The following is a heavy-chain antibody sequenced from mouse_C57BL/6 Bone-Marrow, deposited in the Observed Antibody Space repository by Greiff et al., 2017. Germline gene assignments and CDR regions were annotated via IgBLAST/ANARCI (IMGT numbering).Heavy chain of an antibody. CDR1: GYTFTSYW. CDR3: ARGDDYDGFAY. V-gene: IGHV1-69*01. Sequence: QVQLQQPGAELVMPGASVKLSCKASGYTFTSYWMPWVKQRPGQGLEWLGEIDPSDSYTNYHQKFKGQSTLTVDKSSSTAYMQLSSLTSEDSAVYYCARGDDYDGFAYWGQGTLVTVSA. J-gene: IGHJ3*01. CDR2: IDPSDSYT. D-gene: IGHD2-4*01.